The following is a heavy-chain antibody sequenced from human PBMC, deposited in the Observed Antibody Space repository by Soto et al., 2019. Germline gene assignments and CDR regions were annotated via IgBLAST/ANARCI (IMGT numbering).Heavy chain of an antibody. CDR3: ASTYNNLNSGPLDH. D-gene: IGHD1-26*01. V-gene: IGHV4-59*12. Sequence: SETLSLTCTVSGGSISSYYWSWIRQPPGKGLEWIGYIYYSGSTNYNPSLKSRVTISLDTSKNEFYLRLSSVTDADTAVYYCASTYNNLNSGPLDHWGQGTLVTVSS. CDR2: IYYSGST. CDR1: GGSISSYY. J-gene: IGHJ4*02.